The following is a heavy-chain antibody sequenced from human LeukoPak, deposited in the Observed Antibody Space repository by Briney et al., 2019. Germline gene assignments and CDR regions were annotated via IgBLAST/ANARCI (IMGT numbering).Heavy chain of an antibody. J-gene: IGHJ6*02. Sequence: ASVKGSCKASGYTFTSYGISWVRQAPGQGLEWMGWISAYNGNTNYAQKLQGRATMTTDTSTSTAYMELRSLRSDDTAVYYCARDRAAGAVTTAYYYGMDVWGQGTTVTVSS. D-gene: IGHD4-17*01. CDR2: ISAYNGNT. CDR1: GYTFTSYG. CDR3: ARDRAAGAVTTAYYYGMDV. V-gene: IGHV1-18*01.